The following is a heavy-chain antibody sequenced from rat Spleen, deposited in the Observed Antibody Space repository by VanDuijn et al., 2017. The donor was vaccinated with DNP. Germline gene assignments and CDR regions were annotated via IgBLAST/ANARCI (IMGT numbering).Heavy chain of an antibody. CDR3: ATHSGWFAY. J-gene: IGHJ3*01. CDR1: GFTFSDYA. V-gene: IGHV5S10*01. CDR2: IIYDGRRT. Sequence: EVQLVESGGGLVQPGRSLKLSCAASGFTFSDYAMAWVRQSPKKGLEWVATIIYDGRRTYYRDSVKGRFTISRDNTKSTLYLQMDSLRSEDTATYYCATHSGWFAYWGQGSPVTVSS. D-gene: IGHD1-1*01.